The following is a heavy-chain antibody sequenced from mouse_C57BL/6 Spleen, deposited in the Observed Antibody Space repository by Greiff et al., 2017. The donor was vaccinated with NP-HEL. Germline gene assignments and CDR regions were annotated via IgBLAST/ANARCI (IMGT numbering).Heavy chain of an antibody. Sequence: EVRLVESGGGLVKPGGSLKLSCAASGFTFSSYAMSWVRQTPEKRLEWVATISDGGSYTYYPDNVKGRFTISRDNAKNNLYLQMSHLKSEDTAMYYCAREPLLLRGYFDVWGTGTTVTVSS. D-gene: IGHD1-1*01. V-gene: IGHV5-4*01. CDR1: GFTFSSYA. CDR2: ISDGGSYT. CDR3: AREPLLLRGYFDV. J-gene: IGHJ1*03.